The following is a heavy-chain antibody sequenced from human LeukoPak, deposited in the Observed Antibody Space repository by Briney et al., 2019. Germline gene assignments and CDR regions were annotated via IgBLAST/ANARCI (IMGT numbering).Heavy chain of an antibody. D-gene: IGHD3-10*01. CDR3: ASSYGSGSYYLGY. Sequence: GGSLRLSCAASGFTFNSYAMHWARQAPGKGLEWVSVISYDGNRKYYIDSVKGRFTISRNNAANTLDLQMRSLTTEDTAVYYCASSYGSGSYYLGYWGQGTLVTVSS. CDR2: ISYDGNRK. CDR1: GFTFNSYA. V-gene: IGHV3-30*04. J-gene: IGHJ4*02.